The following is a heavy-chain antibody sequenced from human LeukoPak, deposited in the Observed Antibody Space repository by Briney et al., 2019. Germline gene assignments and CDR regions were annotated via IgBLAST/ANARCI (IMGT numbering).Heavy chain of an antibody. Sequence: GGSLRLSCAASGFTFSSYSMNWVRQAPGKGLEWVSYISSSSSTIYYADSVKGRFTISRDNAKNSLYLQMNSLRAEDTAVYYCARGWDYYDSSGSEYLQHWGQGTLVTVSS. V-gene: IGHV3-48*01. J-gene: IGHJ1*01. CDR2: ISSSSSTI. CDR3: ARGWDYYDSSGSEYLQH. D-gene: IGHD3-22*01. CDR1: GFTFSSYS.